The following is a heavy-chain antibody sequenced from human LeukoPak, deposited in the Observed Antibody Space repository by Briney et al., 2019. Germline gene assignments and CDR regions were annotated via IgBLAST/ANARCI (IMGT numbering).Heavy chain of an antibody. CDR2: IIPIFGTA. J-gene: IGHJ4*02. CDR1: GGTFSSYA. D-gene: IGHD1-1*01. CDR3: ARGGIVQLETGYYFDY. V-gene: IGHV1-69*13. Sequence: GASVKVSCKASGGTFSSYAISWVRQAPGQGLEWMGGIIPIFGTANYAQKFQGRVTITADESTSTAYMELSSLRSEDTAVYYCARGGIVQLETGYYFDYWGQGTLVTVSS.